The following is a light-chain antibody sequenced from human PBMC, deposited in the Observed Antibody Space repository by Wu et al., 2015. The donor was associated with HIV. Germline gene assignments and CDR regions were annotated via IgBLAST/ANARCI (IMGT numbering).Light chain of an antibody. Sequence: IVLTQSPGTLSLSPGERATLSCRASESVSSSNLGWYQQKPAQAPRLLIYATSNRATGIPARFTGGGSGTDYSLTISSLEPEDFAVYYCQQHANWPLTFGQGTRLEIK. CDR3: QQHANWPLT. V-gene: IGKV3D-20*02. CDR1: ESVSSSN. J-gene: IGKJ5*01. CDR2: ATS.